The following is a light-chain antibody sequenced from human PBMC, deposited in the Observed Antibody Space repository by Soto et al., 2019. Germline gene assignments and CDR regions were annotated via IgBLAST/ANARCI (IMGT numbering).Light chain of an antibody. CDR3: QQYNSYPYT. CDR1: QTVSSSC. Sequence: EIVLTQSPGTLSLSPGERATLSCRASQTVSSSCLAWYQQKPGQAPRLLIYGVSSRATDIPDRFSGSGSGTDFTLTISRLEPDDFATYYCQQYNSYPYTFGQGTKLEIK. CDR2: GVS. V-gene: IGKV3-20*01. J-gene: IGKJ2*01.